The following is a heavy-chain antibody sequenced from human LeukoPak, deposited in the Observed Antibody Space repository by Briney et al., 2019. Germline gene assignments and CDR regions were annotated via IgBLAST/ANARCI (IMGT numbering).Heavy chain of an antibody. Sequence: PGRSLRLSCAASGFTFSSYGMHWVRQAPGKGLEWVAVISYDGSNKYYADSVKGRFTISRDNSKNTLYLQMNSLRAEDTAVYYCAKDRGYCTNGVCYRFDYWGQGTLVTVSS. J-gene: IGHJ4*02. D-gene: IGHD2-8*01. V-gene: IGHV3-30*18. CDR2: ISYDGSNK. CDR3: AKDRGYCTNGVCYRFDY. CDR1: GFTFSSYG.